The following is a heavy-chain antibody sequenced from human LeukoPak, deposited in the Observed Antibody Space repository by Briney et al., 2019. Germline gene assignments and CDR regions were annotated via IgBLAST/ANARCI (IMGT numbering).Heavy chain of an antibody. D-gene: IGHD3-22*01. CDR2: IYYSGST. Sequence: NPSQTLSLTCTVSGGSISSGDYYWSWIRQPPGKGLEWIGYIYYSGSTYYNPSLKSRVTISVDTSKNQFSLKLSSVTAADTAVYYCAREQRFRYYDSSGYAGWGQGTLVTVSS. CDR3: AREQRFRYYDSSGYAG. V-gene: IGHV4-30-4*01. CDR1: GGSISSGDYY. J-gene: IGHJ4*02.